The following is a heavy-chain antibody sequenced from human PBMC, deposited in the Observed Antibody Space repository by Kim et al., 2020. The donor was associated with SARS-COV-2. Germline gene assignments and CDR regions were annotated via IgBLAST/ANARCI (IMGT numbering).Heavy chain of an antibody. CDR3: ARGLLMWDTAMGLFDY. J-gene: IGHJ4*02. CDR1: GFTFSSYA. CDR2: ISYDGSNK. Sequence: GGSLRLSCAASGFTFSSYAMHWVRQAPGKGLEWVAVISYDGSNKYYADSVKGRFTISRDNSKNTLYLQMNSLRAEDTAVYYCARGLLMWDTAMGLFDYWGQGTLVTVSS. D-gene: IGHD5-18*01. V-gene: IGHV3-30-3*01.